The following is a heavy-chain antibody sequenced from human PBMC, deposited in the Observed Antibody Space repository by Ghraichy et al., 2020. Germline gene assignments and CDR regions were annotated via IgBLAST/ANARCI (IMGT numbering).Heavy chain of an antibody. D-gene: IGHD3-10*01. J-gene: IGHJ6*02. CDR2: INAGNGNT. CDR3: ARDLYYYGSGSYYNTYYYYGMDV. CDR1: GYTFTSYA. Sequence: ASVKVSCKASGYTFTSYAMHWVRQAPGQRLEWMGWINAGNGNTKYSQKFQGRVTITRDTSASTAYMELSSLRSEDTAVYYCARDLYYYGSGSYYNTYYYYGMDVWGQGTTVTVSS. V-gene: IGHV1-3*01.